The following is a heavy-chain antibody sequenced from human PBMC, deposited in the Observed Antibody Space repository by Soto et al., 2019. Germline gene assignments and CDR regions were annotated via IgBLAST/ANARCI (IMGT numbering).Heavy chain of an antibody. D-gene: IGHD1-26*01. V-gene: IGHV1-2*02. CDR2: INPNSGVP. Sequence: XAVKGACQAAGYRFSGYYVHWGRQAPGQGREWMGWINPNSGVPSYPQKLQGRVTMTRNTSVSTAYMELGRLKSDDTAVYFCARIGWEHQVYDNYDMDVWGHGTTVTVSS. CDR1: GYRFSGYY. J-gene: IGHJ6*02. CDR3: ARIGWEHQVYDNYDMDV.